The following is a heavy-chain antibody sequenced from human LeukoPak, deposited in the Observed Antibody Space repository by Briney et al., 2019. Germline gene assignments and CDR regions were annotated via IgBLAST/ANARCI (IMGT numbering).Heavy chain of an antibody. CDR2: IYSSGTT. V-gene: IGHV4-4*07. D-gene: IGHD3-22*01. J-gene: IGHJ4*02. CDR1: GASVSGYY. Sequence: SETLSLTCTVSGASVSGYYWSWIRQPAGKGLEWIGRIYSSGTTYYYSPSLKSRVTMSIDTSKNQFSLMLTSVTAADTAVYYCARGESSGYSTTQYFDFWGQGALVTVSS. CDR3: ARGESSGYSTTQYFDF.